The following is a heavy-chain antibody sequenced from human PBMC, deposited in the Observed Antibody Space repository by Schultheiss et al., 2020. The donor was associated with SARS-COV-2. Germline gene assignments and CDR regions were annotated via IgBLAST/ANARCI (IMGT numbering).Heavy chain of an antibody. Sequence: GGSLRLSCAASGFTFSSYGMHWVRQAPGKGLEWVSAISGSGGSTYYADSVKGRFTISRDNSKNTLYLQMNSLRAEDTAVYYCAKLSDFWAYYYYYYMDVWGKGTTVTVSS. V-gene: IGHV3-23*01. CDR3: AKLSDFWAYYYYYYMDV. CDR1: GFTFSSYG. J-gene: IGHJ6*03. D-gene: IGHD3-3*01. CDR2: ISGSGGST.